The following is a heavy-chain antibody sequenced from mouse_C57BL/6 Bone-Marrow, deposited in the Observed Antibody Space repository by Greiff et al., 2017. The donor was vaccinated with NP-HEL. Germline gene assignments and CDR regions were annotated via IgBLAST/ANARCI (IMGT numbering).Heavy chain of an antibody. V-gene: IGHV14-4*01. CDR2: IDPENGDT. J-gene: IGHJ4*01. CDR1: GFNIKDDY. D-gene: IGHD1-1*01. Sequence: VQLQQSGAELVRPGASVKLSCTASGFNIKDDYMHWVKQRPEQGLEWIGWIDPENGDTEYASKFQGKATIPADTSSNTAYLQLSSLTSEDTAVYYCTTLVLRYLYAMDYWGQGTSVTVSS. CDR3: TTLVLRYLYAMDY.